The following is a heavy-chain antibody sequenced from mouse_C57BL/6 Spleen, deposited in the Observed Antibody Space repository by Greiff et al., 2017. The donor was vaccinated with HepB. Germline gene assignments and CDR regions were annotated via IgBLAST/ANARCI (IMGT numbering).Heavy chain of an antibody. V-gene: IGHV6-3*01. CDR3: TGDLTFYAMDY. Sequence: EVKLMESGGGLVQPGGSMKLSCVASGFTFSNYWMNWVRQSPEKGLEWVAQIRLKSDNYATHCAESVKGRFTISRDDSKSSVYLQMNNLRAEDTGIYYCTGDLTFYAMDYWGQGTSVTVSS. J-gene: IGHJ4*01. CDR2: IRLKSDNYAT. D-gene: IGHD4-1*01. CDR1: GFTFSNYW.